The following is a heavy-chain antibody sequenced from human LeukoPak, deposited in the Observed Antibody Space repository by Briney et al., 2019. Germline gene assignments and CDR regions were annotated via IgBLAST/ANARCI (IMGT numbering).Heavy chain of an antibody. CDR2: ISGSGGST. Sequence: GGSLRLSCAASGFTFSSYAVSWVRQAPGKGLEWVSAISGSGGSTYYADSVKGRFTISRDNSKNTLYLQMNSLRAEDTAVYYCAKDHYKLSVAANDAFDIWGQGTMVTVSS. V-gene: IGHV3-23*01. D-gene: IGHD3-10*01. CDR3: AKDHYKLSVAANDAFDI. J-gene: IGHJ3*02. CDR1: GFTFSSYA.